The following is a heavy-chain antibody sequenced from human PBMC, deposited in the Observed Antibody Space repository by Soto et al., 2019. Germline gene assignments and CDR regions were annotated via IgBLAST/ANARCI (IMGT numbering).Heavy chain of an antibody. J-gene: IGHJ5*01. Sequence: SETLSLTCSVSGDSISNLDYYWAWIRQPPGQSLEYIGYIYKSATTYYNPSFESRVAISVDTSKSQFSLNVTSVTAADTAVYFCARGRYCLTGRCFPNWFDSWGQGALVTVYS. CDR2: IYKSATT. V-gene: IGHV4-30-4*01. D-gene: IGHD7-27*01. CDR1: GDSISNLDYY. CDR3: ARGRYCLTGRCFPNWFDS.